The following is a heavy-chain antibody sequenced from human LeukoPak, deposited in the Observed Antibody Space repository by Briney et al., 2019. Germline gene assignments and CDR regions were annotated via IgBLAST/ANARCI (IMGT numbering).Heavy chain of an antibody. V-gene: IGHV3-30*04. CDR2: ISHDGSTT. CDR3: ARAVVGKEDLDY. J-gene: IGHJ4*02. D-gene: IGHD6-19*01. CDR1: GFTFSIYT. Sequence: GGSLRLSCAASGFTFSIYTIHWVRQAPGKGLEWVAVISHDGSTTYYADSVKGRFTISRDNSKNTLYLQMDTLGAEDTAVYYCARAVVGKEDLDYWGQGTLVTVSS.